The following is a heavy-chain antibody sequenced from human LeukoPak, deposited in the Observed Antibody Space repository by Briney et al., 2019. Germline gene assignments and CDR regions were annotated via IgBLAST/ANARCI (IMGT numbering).Heavy chain of an antibody. CDR2: ISYDGSNK. J-gene: IGHJ5*02. V-gene: IGHV3-30-3*01. Sequence: GGSLRLSCAASGFTFSSYAMHWVRQAPGKGLEWVAVISYDGSNKYYAASVKGRFTISRDNSKNTLYLQMNSLRAEDTAVYYCAREADETGTTAWFDPWGQRTLVTVSS. CDR1: GFTFSSYA. D-gene: IGHD1-7*01. CDR3: AREADETGTTAWFDP.